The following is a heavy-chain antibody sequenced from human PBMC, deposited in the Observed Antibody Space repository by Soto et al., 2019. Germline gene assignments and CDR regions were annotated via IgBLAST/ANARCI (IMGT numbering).Heavy chain of an antibody. D-gene: IGHD3-10*01. CDR2: IYYSGST. CDR3: ARTRAYGSGSQKYYYYGMDV. CDR1: GGSFSSYY. Sequence: SETLSLTCAVYGGSFSSYYWSWIRQPPGKGLEWIGYIYYSGSTNYNPSLKSRVTISVDTSKNQFSLKLSSVTAADTAVYYCARTRAYGSGSQKYYYYGMDVWGQGTTVTVSS. J-gene: IGHJ6*02. V-gene: IGHV4-59*01.